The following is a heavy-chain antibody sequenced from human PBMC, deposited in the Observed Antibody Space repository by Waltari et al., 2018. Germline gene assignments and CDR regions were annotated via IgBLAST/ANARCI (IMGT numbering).Heavy chain of an antibody. CDR1: GYTLIDLS. J-gene: IGHJ5*02. D-gene: IGHD2-21*02. Sequence: QVQLIQSGAEVKKAGASVKVSCKVSGYTLIDLSIHWVRQAPGKGLEWMGGFDPEDGETIYAQNFQGILTMTEDTSTDTGYMELSSLTSEDTAVYYCVGDLYRSWFDPWGQGTLVTVSS. CDR3: VGDLYRSWFDP. V-gene: IGHV1-24*01. CDR2: FDPEDGET.